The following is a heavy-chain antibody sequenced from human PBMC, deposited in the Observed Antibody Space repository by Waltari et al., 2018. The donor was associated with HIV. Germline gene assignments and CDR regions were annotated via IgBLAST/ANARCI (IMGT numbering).Heavy chain of an antibody. CDR1: VGSISSGSYY. D-gene: IGHD5-18*01. V-gene: IGHV4-61*02. Sequence: QVQLQESGPGLVKPSETLSLTCTVSVGSISSGSYYWSWVRQPAGKGLEWIGLIHTTGYTYYNPSLKSRVTISADTSKNQFSLKLSSVTAADTAVYHCARAAYNFGQVDSWGQGTLVIVSS. CDR2: IHTTGYT. J-gene: IGHJ4*02. CDR3: ARAAYNFGQVDS.